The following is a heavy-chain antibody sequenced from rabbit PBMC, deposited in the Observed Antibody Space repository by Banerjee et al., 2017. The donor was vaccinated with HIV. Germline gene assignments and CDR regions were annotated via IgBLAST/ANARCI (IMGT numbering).Heavy chain of an antibody. D-gene: IGHD4-1*01. Sequence: QEQLEESGGGLVKPEGSLTLTCKASGIDFSSYWMCWVRQAPGKGLEWIGCINSSSRNVVYASWATGPFTISKTSSTTVTLQMTSLTAADTATYFCARDLAGVTGWNFGLWGQGTLVTVS. V-gene: IGHV1S45*01. CDR1: GIDFSSYW. J-gene: IGHJ3*01. CDR2: INSSSRNV. CDR3: ARDLAGVTGWNFGL.